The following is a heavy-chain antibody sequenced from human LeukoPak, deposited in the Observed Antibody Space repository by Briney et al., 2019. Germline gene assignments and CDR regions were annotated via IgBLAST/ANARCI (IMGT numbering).Heavy chain of an antibody. J-gene: IGHJ6*03. V-gene: IGHV3-7*01. D-gene: IGHD6-13*01. Sequence: PGGSLRLSCAASGFTVSSYWMSWVRQAPGRGLEWVANIKQDGSEKYYVDSVKGRFTISRDNAKNSLYLQMNSLRAEDTAVYYCANIAAPHYYYYYYMDVWGKGTTVTVSS. CDR1: GFTVSSYW. CDR2: IKQDGSEK. CDR3: ANIAAPHYYYYYYMDV.